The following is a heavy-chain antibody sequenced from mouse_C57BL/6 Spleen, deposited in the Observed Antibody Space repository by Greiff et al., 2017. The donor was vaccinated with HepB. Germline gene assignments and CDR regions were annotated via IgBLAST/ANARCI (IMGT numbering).Heavy chain of an antibody. CDR1: GFTFSSYT. Sequence: EVQLVESGGGLVKPGGSLKLSCAASGFTFSSYTMSWVRQTPEKRLEWVATISGGGGNTYYPDSVKGRFTISRDNAKNTLYLQMSSLRSEDTALYYCARPGDGYYVSWFAYWGQGTLVTVSA. CDR2: ISGGGGNT. CDR3: ARPGDGYYVSWFAY. D-gene: IGHD2-3*01. J-gene: IGHJ3*01. V-gene: IGHV5-9*01.